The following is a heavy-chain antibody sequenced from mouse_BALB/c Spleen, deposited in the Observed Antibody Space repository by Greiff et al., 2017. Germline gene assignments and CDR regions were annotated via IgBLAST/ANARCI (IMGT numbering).Heavy chain of an antibody. D-gene: IGHD1-1*01. J-gene: IGHJ1*01. V-gene: IGHV5-6-5*01. Sequence: EVQLVESGGGLVKPGGSLKLSCAASGFTFSSYAMSWVRQTPEKRLEWVASISSGGSTYYPDSVKGRFTISRDNARNILYLQMSSLRSEDTAMYYCARGGSSPPHFDVWGAGTTVTVSS. CDR1: GFTFSSYA. CDR2: ISSGGST. CDR3: ARGGSSPPHFDV.